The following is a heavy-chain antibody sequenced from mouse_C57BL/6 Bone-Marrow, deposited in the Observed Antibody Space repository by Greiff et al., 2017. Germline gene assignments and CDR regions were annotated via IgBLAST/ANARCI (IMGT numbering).Heavy chain of an antibody. V-gene: IGHV1-64*01. D-gene: IGHD1-1*01. J-gene: IGHJ2*01. CDR3: ARYWYYGSFDY. CDR2: IHPNSGST. Sequence: QVQLQQPGAELVKPGASVKLSCKASGYTFTSYWMHWVKQRPGQGLEWIGMIHPNSGSTNYNEKFKSKATLTVDKSSSTAYMQLSSLTSEDSAVYYWARYWYYGSFDYWGQGTTLTVSS. CDR1: GYTFTSYW.